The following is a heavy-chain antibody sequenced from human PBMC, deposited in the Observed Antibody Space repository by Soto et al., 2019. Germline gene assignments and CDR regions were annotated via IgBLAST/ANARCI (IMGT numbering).Heavy chain of an antibody. D-gene: IGHD2-2*01. CDR1: GYTYNTYY. CDR3: ARDTSNYFDF. J-gene: IGHJ4*02. CDR2: ISTYNGNT. Sequence: SAEASCKASGYTYNTYYISWLRQAPGQGLEWIGWISTYNGNTNYVPKFQGRITMTTDTSTSTAYMELRSLRSDDTALYFCARDTSNYFDFWGQGTPVTGSS. V-gene: IGHV1-18*01.